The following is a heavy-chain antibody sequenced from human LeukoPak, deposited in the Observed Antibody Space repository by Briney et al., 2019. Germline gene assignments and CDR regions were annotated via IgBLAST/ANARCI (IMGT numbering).Heavy chain of an antibody. CDR1: GYTFTSYY. CDR2: INPSGGST. V-gene: IGHV1-46*03. Sequence: ASVKVSCKASGYTFTSYYMHWVRQAPGQGLEWMGIINPSGGSTSYAQKFQGRVTMTRNTSTSTVYMELSSLRSEDTAVYYCARDDSSGYRPFYWGQVTLVTVSS. CDR3: ARDDSSGYRPFY. J-gene: IGHJ4*02. D-gene: IGHD3-22*01.